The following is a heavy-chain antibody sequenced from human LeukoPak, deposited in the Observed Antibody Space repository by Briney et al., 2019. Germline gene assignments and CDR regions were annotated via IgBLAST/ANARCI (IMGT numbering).Heavy chain of an antibody. V-gene: IGHV4-39*01. CDR1: GGSISSSSYY. J-gene: IGHJ6*03. CDR3: ARAVVAATPPSGYYYYMDV. CDR2: IYYSGST. D-gene: IGHD2-15*01. Sequence: SETLSLTCTVSGGSISSSSYYWGWIRQPPGKGLEWIGSIYYSGSTYYNPSLKSRVTISVDTSKNQFSLKLSSVTAADTAVYYCARAVVAATPPSGYYYYMDVWGKGTTVTVSS.